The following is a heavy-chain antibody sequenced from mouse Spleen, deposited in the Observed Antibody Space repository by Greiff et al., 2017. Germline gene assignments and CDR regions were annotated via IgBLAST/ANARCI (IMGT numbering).Heavy chain of an antibody. D-gene: IGHD1-1*01. V-gene: IGHV5-9-3*01. CDR2: ISSGGSYT. CDR3: ARHRDYGSSYEGYWYFDV. CDR1: GFTFSSYA. Sequence: EVKVVESGGGLVKPGGSLKLSCAASGFTFSSYAMSWVRQTPEKRLEWVATISSGGSYTYYPDSVKGRFTISRDNAKNTLYLQMSSLRSEDTAMYYCARHRDYGSSYEGYWYFDVWGAGTTVTVSS. J-gene: IGHJ1*01.